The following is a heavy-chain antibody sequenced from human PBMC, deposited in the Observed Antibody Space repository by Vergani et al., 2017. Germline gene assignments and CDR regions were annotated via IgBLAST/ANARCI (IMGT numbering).Heavy chain of an antibody. D-gene: IGHD3-22*01. CDR1: GYTFTSYG. CDR3: ARDPQGVVVVINAFDI. V-gene: IGHV1-18*04. Sequence: QVQLVQSGAEVKKPGASVKVSCKASGYTFTSYGISWVRQAPGQGLEWMGWISAYNGNTNYAQKLQGRFTMTTDTSTSTAYMELRSLRSDDTAVYYCARDPQGVVVVINAFDIWGQGTMVTVSS. J-gene: IGHJ3*02. CDR2: ISAYNGNT.